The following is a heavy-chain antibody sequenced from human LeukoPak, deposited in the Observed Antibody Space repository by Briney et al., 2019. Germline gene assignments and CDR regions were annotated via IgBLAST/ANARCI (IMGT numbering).Heavy chain of an antibody. CDR3: ARGGGYSYGSFDY. CDR1: GFTFFNYW. Sequence: PGGSLRLSCDVSGFTFFNYWMSWVRQAPGKGLQWVANINLDGSQKYYVDSLRGRFTVSRDNAKNSLYLQMNSLRAEDTAVYYCARGGGYSYGSFDYWGQGTLVTVSS. V-gene: IGHV3-7*01. J-gene: IGHJ4*02. CDR2: INLDGSQK. D-gene: IGHD5-18*01.